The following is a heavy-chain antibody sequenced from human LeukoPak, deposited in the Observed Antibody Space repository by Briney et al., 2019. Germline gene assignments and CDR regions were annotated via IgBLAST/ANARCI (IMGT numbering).Heavy chain of an antibody. V-gene: IGHV3-23*01. Sequence: HAGGSLRLSCAASGFTFRSYAISWVRQAPGKGLEWVSSISGSGGSTYYADSVKGRFTISRDNSKNTLYLQMNSLRAEDTAVYYCAKDRVLRYFDWLLSPFDYWGQGTLVTVSS. CDR2: ISGSGGST. J-gene: IGHJ4*02. CDR1: GFTFRSYA. D-gene: IGHD3-9*01. CDR3: AKDRVLRYFDWLLSPFDY.